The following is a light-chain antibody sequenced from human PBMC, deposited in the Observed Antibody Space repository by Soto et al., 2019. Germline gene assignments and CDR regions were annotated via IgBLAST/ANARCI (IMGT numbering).Light chain of an antibody. V-gene: IGKV1-39*01. Sequence: DILMTQSPSSLSASVGDTVTITCRTSQSITNFLNWYQQSGRNAPKILIYAASNLQTGVPSRFSGSGSGTDFTLTINSLQPEDVGTYYCQQSHSVPYTFGQGTKLAIK. CDR1: QSITNF. J-gene: IGKJ2*01. CDR3: QQSHSVPYT. CDR2: AAS.